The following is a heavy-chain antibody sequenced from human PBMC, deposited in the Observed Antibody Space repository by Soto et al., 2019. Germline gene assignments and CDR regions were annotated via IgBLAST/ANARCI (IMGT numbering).Heavy chain of an antibody. CDR3: ARVYCSGGSCYSVDY. J-gene: IGHJ4*02. Sequence: EVQLVESGGGLVQPGGSLRLSCAASGFTFSSYWMHWVRQAPGKGLVWVSRINSDGSSTVYADSVKGRFTISRDNAKNTLYLQMNSLGAEDTAVYYCARVYCSGGSCYSVDYWGQGTLVTVSS. D-gene: IGHD2-15*01. V-gene: IGHV3-74*01. CDR2: INSDGSST. CDR1: GFTFSSYW.